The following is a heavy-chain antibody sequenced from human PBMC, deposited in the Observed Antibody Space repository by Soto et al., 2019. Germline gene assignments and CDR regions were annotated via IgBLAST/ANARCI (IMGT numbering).Heavy chain of an antibody. CDR1: GFTVSSNY. D-gene: IGHD5-18*01. V-gene: IGHV3-66*01. J-gene: IGHJ6*02. Sequence: GGSLRLSCAGSGFTVSSNYMSWVRQAPGKGLEWVSVIYSGGSTYYADSVKGRFTISRDNSKNTLFLQMNSLRAEDTAVYYCARADTAMVPYYYYYGMDVWGQGTKVTVSS. CDR2: IYSGGST. CDR3: ARADTAMVPYYYYYGMDV.